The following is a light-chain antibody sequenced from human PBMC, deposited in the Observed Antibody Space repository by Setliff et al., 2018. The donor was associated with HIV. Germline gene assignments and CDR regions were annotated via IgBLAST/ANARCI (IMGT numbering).Light chain of an antibody. CDR1: SSDVGGYNY. V-gene: IGLV2-14*01. J-gene: IGLJ1*01. Sequence: ASVSGSPGQSITISCTGTSSDVGGYNYVSWYQQHPGKAPKLMIYEVTNRPSGVSNRFSGSKFGNTASLTISGLQADDETDYYCSSYTSSSTDIYVFGTGTKVTV. CDR3: SSYTSSSTDIYV. CDR2: EVT.